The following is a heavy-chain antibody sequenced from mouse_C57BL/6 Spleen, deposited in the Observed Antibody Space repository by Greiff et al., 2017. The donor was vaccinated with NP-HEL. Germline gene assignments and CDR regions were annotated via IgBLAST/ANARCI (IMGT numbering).Heavy chain of an antibody. CDR2: IWSGGST. CDR1: GFSLTSYG. CDR3: ARLRPPYYAMDY. Sequence: VQLQQSGPGLVQPSQCLSITCTVSGFSLTSYGVHWVRQSPGKGLEWLGVIWSGGSTDYNAAFISRLSISKDNSKSQVFFKMNSLQADDTAIYYCARLRPPYYAMDYWGQGTSVTVSS. V-gene: IGHV2-2*01. D-gene: IGHD2-12*01. J-gene: IGHJ4*01.